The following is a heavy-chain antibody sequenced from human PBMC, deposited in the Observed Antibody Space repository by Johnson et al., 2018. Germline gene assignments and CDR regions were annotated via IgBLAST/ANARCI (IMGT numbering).Heavy chain of an antibody. Sequence: EVQLVESGGGLVQPGGSLRLSCAASGFTFSSYWMHWVRQAPGKGLVWVSRINSDGSSTSYADSVKGRFTISRDNAKNTLYLQMNSLRAEDTALYYCARLWFGENDGMDVWGQGTTVTVSS. CDR1: GFTFSSYW. CDR3: ARLWFGENDGMDV. J-gene: IGHJ6*02. D-gene: IGHD3-10*01. V-gene: IGHV3-74*01. CDR2: INSDGSST.